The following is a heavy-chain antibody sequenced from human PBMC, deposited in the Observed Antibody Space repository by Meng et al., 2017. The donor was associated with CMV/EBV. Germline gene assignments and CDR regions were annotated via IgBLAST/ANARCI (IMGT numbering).Heavy chain of an antibody. CDR2: INPNSGGT. V-gene: IGHV1-2*02. CDR1: GYTFTGYY. Sequence: ASVKVSCKASGYTFTGYYMHWVRQAPGQGLEWMGWINPNSGGTNYAQKFQGRVTMTRDTSISTAYMELSSLRAEDTAVYYCAKTSGANLVGAFDIWGQGTMVTVSS. D-gene: IGHD4/OR15-4a*01. CDR3: AKTSGANLVGAFDI. J-gene: IGHJ3*02.